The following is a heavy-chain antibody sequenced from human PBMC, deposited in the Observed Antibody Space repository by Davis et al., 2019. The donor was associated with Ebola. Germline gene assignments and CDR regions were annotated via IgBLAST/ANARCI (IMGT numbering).Heavy chain of an antibody. V-gene: IGHV3-53*01. D-gene: IGHD3-9*01. Sequence: GESLKISCAASGFTFGSYSMSWVRQAPGKGLEWVSVIYSGGSTYYADSVKGRFTISRDNAKNSLYLQMNSLRAEDTAVYYCARVLSDILGYGMDVWGQGTTVTVSS. J-gene: IGHJ6*02. CDR2: IYSGGST. CDR3: ARVLSDILGYGMDV. CDR1: GFTFGSYS.